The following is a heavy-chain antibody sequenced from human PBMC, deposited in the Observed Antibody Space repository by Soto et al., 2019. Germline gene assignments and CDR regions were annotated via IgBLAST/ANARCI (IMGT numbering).Heavy chain of an antibody. D-gene: IGHD3-3*01. Sequence: ASVKVSCKASGYTFTSYAMHWVRQAPGQRLEWMGWINAGNGNTKYSQKFQGRVTITRDTSASTAYMELSSLRSEDTAVYYCARGAEIRSPSYYYMDVWGKGTTVTVSS. CDR1: GYTFTSYA. J-gene: IGHJ6*03. V-gene: IGHV1-3*01. CDR2: INAGNGNT. CDR3: ARGAEIRSPSYYYMDV.